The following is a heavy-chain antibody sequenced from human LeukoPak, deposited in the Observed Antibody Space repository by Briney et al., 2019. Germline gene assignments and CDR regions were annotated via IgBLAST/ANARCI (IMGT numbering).Heavy chain of an antibody. V-gene: IGHV4-59*08. CDR1: GGSISSYY. J-gene: IGHJ4*02. CDR2: IYYSGST. CDR3: ARHPLRGGFDY. Sequence: SETLSLTCTVSGGSISSYYWSWIRQPPGKGLEWIGYIYYSGSTNYNPSLKSRVTISVDTSKNQFSLKLSSVTAAGTAVYYCARHPLRGGFDYWGQGTLVTVSS.